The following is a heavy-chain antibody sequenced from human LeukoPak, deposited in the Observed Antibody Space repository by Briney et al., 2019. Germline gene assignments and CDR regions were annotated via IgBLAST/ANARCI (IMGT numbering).Heavy chain of an antibody. CDR1: GFTFSTYW. CDR2: INQDESEN. D-gene: IGHD6-19*01. J-gene: IGHJ2*01. V-gene: IGHV3-7*03. CDR3: AKAVTGYWYFDL. Sequence: GGSLRLSCAASGFTFSTYWMSWVRQPPGKGLEWVANINQDESENYYVDSVKGRFTISRDNAKNSLYLQKISLRAEDTAVYYCAKAVTGYWYFDLWGRGTLVTVSS.